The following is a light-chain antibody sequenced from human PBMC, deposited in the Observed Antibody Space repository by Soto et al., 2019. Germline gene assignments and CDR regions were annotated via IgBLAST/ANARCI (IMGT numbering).Light chain of an antibody. CDR3: MQTLQTPLT. Sequence: DIVMTQSPLSLPVTPGEPASITCRSSQSLLHGNGCNYLDWYLQKPGLSPQLLIYLGSNRSSGVPDRFSGSGSGTDFTLKISRVEAEDVGVYYCMQTLQTPLTFGAGTKVEIK. J-gene: IGKJ4*01. CDR1: QSLLHGNGCNY. CDR2: LGS. V-gene: IGKV2-28*01.